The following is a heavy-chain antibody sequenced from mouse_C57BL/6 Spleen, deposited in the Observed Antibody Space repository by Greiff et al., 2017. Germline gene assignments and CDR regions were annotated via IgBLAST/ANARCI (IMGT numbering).Heavy chain of an antibody. CDR2: FPPYNDDT. CDR1: GYTFTTYP. J-gene: IGHJ2*01. V-gene: IGHV1-47*01. CDR3: ARNYDYDGGLFDY. D-gene: IGHD2-4*01. Sequence: QVQLKESGAELVKPGASVKMSCKASGYTFTTYPIEWMKQNHGKSLEWIGNFPPYNDDTKYNEKFKGKATLTVEKSSSTVYLELSRLTSDDSAVYYCARNYDYDGGLFDYWGQGTTLTVSS.